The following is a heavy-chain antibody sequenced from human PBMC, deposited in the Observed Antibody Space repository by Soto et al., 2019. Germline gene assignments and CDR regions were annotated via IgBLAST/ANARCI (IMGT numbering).Heavy chain of an antibody. Sequence: SETLSLTCTVSGGSISSYYWSWIRQPPGKGLEWIGYIYYSGSTNYNPSLKSRVTISVDTSKNQFSLKLSSVTAADTAVYYCARSPPRYCSSTSCSVGYYYMDVWGKGTTVTVSS. CDR3: ARSPPRYCSSTSCSVGYYYMDV. J-gene: IGHJ6*03. CDR2: IYYSGST. D-gene: IGHD2-2*01. CDR1: GGSISSYY. V-gene: IGHV4-59*01.